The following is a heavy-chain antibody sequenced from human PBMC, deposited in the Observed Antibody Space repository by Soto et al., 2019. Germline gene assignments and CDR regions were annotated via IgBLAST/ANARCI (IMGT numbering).Heavy chain of an antibody. J-gene: IGHJ4*02. CDR2: INLNDGGT. CDR3: VRDAPSPQSIFDR. D-gene: IGHD3-3*01. V-gene: IGHV1-2*02. CDR1: EYSFGDYY. Sequence: ASVKVSCKASEYSFGDYYLHWLRQAPGQGLEWMGWINLNDGGTNYARKFQGRVTMTSDKSITTVYMELSSLRSDDTAVYYCVRDAPSPQSIFDRLGQGTLVTVSS.